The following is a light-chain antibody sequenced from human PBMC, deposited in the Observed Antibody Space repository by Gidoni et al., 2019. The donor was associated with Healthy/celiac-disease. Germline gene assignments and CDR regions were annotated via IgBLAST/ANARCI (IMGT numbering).Light chain of an antibody. CDR3: QAWDSSTDNYV. V-gene: IGLV3-1*01. CDR2: QDS. Sequence: SYELTQPPSVSVSPGQTASITCSGDKLGDKYACWYQQKPGQSPVLVIYQDSKRPSGIPERFSGSNSGNTATLTIRGTQAMDEADYYCQAWDSSTDNYVFETGTKVTVL. CDR1: KLGDKY. J-gene: IGLJ1*01.